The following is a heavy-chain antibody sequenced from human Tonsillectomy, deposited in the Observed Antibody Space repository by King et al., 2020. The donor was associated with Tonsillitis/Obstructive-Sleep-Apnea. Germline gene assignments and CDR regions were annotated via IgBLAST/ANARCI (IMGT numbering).Heavy chain of an antibody. Sequence: VQLVESGGGLVKPGGSLRLSCAASGFTFSDYYLSWIRQAPGKGLEWVSYISSSGSTIYYADSVKGRFTISRDNAKNSLYLQMNSLRDEDTAVYFCATRRSHVYGGKDDAFDIWGQGTMVTVSS. CDR1: GFTFSDYY. V-gene: IGHV3-11*01. D-gene: IGHD4-23*01. CDR2: ISSSGSTI. CDR3: ATRRSHVYGGKDDAFDI. J-gene: IGHJ3*02.